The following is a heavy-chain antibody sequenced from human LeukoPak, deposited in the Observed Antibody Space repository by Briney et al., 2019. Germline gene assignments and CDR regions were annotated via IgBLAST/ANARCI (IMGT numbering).Heavy chain of an antibody. Sequence: PGGSLRLSCATSGFNFDRYTIHWVRQAPGKGLEWVSLAGWAGGTTFYSDSVGGRFTISRDSGRKSVYLQMNSLTTDDTAFYFCAKELNTMFFDYWGQGALATVSS. CDR1: GFNFDRYT. CDR2: AGWAGGTT. CDR3: AKELNTMFFDY. V-gene: IGHV3-43*01. J-gene: IGHJ4*02. D-gene: IGHD3-10*02.